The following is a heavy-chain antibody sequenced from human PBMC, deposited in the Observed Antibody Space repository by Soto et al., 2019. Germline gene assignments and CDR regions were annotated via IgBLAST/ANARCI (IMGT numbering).Heavy chain of an antibody. V-gene: IGHV1-69*13. CDR3: AYSSSKPYYYYYGMDV. CDR2: TIPIFGTA. CDR1: GGTFSSYA. J-gene: IGHJ6*02. D-gene: IGHD6-6*01. Sequence: SVKVSCQASGGTFSSYAISWVRQAPGQGLEWMGGTIPIFGTANYAQKFQGRVTITADESTSTAYMELSSLRSEDTAVYYCAYSSSKPYYYYYGMDVWGQGTTVTVSS.